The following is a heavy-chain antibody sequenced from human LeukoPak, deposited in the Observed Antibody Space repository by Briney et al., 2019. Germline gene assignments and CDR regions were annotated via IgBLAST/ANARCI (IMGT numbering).Heavy chain of an antibody. CDR1: GFTFSDSG. V-gene: IGHV3-33*06. Sequence: GGSLRLSCAASGFTFSDSGMHWVRQAPGKGLEWVAIIWYDGSDKYYAESVKGRFIISRDNSKNTLYLQMNSLRAEDTAVYYCAKGGITPDYWGQGTLVAVSA. CDR3: AKGGITPDY. D-gene: IGHD4-23*01. CDR2: IWYDGSDK. J-gene: IGHJ4*02.